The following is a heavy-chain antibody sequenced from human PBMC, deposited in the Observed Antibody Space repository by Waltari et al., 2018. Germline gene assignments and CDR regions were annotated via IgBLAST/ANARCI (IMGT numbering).Heavy chain of an antibody. CDR3: ATLALYYYDSSGYSHAFDI. J-gene: IGHJ3*02. D-gene: IGHD3-22*01. CDR1: GYTFTSYG. CDR2: IIPIFGTA. V-gene: IGHV1-69*13. Sequence: QVQLVQSGAEVKKPGASVKVSCKASGYTFTSYGISWVRQAPGQGLEWMGWIIPIFGTANYAQKFQGRVTITADESTSTAYMELSSLRSEDTAVYYCATLALYYYDSSGYSHAFDIWGQGTMVTVSS.